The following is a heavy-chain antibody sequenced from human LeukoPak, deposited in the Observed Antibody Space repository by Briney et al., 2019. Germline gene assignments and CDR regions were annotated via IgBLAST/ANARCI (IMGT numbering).Heavy chain of an antibody. V-gene: IGHV3-30-3*01. D-gene: IGHD2-15*01. CDR3: ARDLTRWGSGGSCFDY. Sequence: GGSLRLSCAASGFTFSSYAMHWVRQAPGKGLVWVAVISYDGSNKYYADSVKGRFTISRDNSKNTLYLQMNSLRAEDTAVYYCARDLTRWGSGGSCFDYWGQGTLVTVSS. CDR1: GFTFSSYA. CDR2: ISYDGSNK. J-gene: IGHJ4*02.